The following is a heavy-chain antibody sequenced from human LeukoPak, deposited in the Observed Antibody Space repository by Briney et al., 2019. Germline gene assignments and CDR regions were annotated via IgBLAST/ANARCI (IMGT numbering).Heavy chain of an antibody. CDR2: INPSGGST. V-gene: IGHV3-23*01. CDR1: GFTFSSYS. J-gene: IGHJ4*02. D-gene: IGHD1-1*01. CDR3: AKDRAGTPWAD. Sequence: RGSLRLSCAASGFTFSSYSMSWVRQAAGKGLEWVSTINPSGGSTYYADSVKGRFTISRDNSKNTVYLQMNSLRAEDTAVYYCAKDRAGTPWADWGQGTLVTVSS.